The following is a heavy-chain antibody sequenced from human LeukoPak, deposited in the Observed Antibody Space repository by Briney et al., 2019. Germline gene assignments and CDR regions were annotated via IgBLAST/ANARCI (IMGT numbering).Heavy chain of an antibody. J-gene: IGHJ5*02. CDR3: AKDRGLVIINWFDP. V-gene: IGHV3-30*02. CDR1: GFTFSSYG. D-gene: IGHD3/OR15-3a*01. CDR2: IRYDGSNK. Sequence: AGGSLRLSRAASGFTFSSYGMHWVRQAPGKGLAWVASIRYDGSNKYYADSVKGRFTISRDNSKNTLYLQMNSLRAEDTAVYYCAKDRGLVIINWFDPWGQGTLVTVSS.